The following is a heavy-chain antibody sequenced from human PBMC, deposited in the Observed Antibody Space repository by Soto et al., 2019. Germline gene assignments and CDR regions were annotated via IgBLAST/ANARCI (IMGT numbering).Heavy chain of an antibody. CDR1: GGSINTFY. CDR2: IFSSGST. V-gene: IGHV4-4*07. J-gene: IGHJ4*02. D-gene: IGHD5-12*01. CDR3: AREGSHSAYNFAHGIQLWSFDF. Sequence: PSETLSLTXTVSGGSINTFYWSWVRQPAGKGLEWIGRIFSSGSTSFNPSLESRVAMSVDTSKNHFSLNLRSVTAADMAVYYCAREGSHSAYNFAHGIQLWSFDFWGQGALVTVSS.